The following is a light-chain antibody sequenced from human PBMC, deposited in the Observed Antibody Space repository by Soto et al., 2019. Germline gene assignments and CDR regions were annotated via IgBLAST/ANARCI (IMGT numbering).Light chain of an antibody. V-gene: IGKV1-39*01. J-gene: IGKJ2*01. CDR3: QQSYSRRPYT. CDR1: QNIGNS. CDR2: ASS. Sequence: DIQMTQPPSSLSASVGDRVTITCRASQNIGNSLHWYQQKPGKAPELLIYASSHLQNGVPSRFSGDGSGTDFTLTINSLQLEDFATYYCQQSYSRRPYTFGQGTKVDFK.